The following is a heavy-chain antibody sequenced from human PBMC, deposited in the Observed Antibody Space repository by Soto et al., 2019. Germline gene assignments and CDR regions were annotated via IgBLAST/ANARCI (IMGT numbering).Heavy chain of an antibody. CDR2: INPNSGGT. V-gene: IGHV1-2*04. J-gene: IGHJ5*02. D-gene: IGHD1-26*01. CDR3: ARSEWELLDWFDP. CDR1: GYTSTGYY. Sequence: GASVKVSCKASGYTSTGYYMHWVRQAPGQGLEWMGWINPNSGGTNYAQKFQGWVTMTRDTSISTAYMELSRLRSDDTAVYYCARSEWELLDWFDPWGQGTLVTVSS.